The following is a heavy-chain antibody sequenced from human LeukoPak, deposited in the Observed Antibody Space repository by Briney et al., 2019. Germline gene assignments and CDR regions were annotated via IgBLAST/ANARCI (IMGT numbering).Heavy chain of an antibody. CDR1: GFTFSSYG. CDR2: ILYDGSNK. D-gene: IGHD4-23*01. V-gene: IGHV3-30*02. J-gene: IGHJ4*02. Sequence: GGSLRLSCAASGFTFSSYGMHWVRQAPGKGLEWVAFILYDGSNKYYADSVKGGFTISRDNSKSTRYLQLSSLRAEETAAYYCAGDDYGGNPEGYWGQGSLVTVSS. CDR3: AGDDYGGNPEGY.